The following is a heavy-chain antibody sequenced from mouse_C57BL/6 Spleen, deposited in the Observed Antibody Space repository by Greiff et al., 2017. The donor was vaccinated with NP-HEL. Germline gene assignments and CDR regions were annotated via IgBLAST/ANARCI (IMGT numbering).Heavy chain of an antibody. CDR1: GYTFTDHT. J-gene: IGHJ2*01. D-gene: IGHD1-1*01. V-gene: IGHV1-78*01. CDR2: IYPRDGST. CDR3: ARSGVYYYGSSYDFDY. Sequence: VQLQQSDAELVKPGASVQISCKVSGYTFTDHTIHWMKQRPEQGLEWIGYIYPRDGSTKYNEKFKGKATLTADKSSSTAYMQLNSLTSEDSAVYFCARSGVYYYGSSYDFDYWGQGTTLTVSS.